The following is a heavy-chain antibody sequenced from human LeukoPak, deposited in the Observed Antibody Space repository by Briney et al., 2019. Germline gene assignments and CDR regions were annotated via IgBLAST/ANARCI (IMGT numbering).Heavy chain of an antibody. CDR2: ISSSGNTI. V-gene: IGHV3-11*01. J-gene: IGHJ6*03. D-gene: IGHD1-26*01. CDR1: GFTFSDYY. Sequence: PGGSLRLSCAASGFTFSDYYMSWIRQAPGKGLEWVSYISSSGNTIYYADSVKGRFTISRDNAKNSLYLQMNSLGAEDTAVYYCARVRAGARSGYYMDVWGKGTTVTVSS. CDR3: ARVRAGARSGYYMDV.